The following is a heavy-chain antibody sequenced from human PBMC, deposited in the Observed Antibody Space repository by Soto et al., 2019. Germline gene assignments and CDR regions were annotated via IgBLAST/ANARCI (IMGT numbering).Heavy chain of an antibody. CDR2: IGSAGDP. Sequence: VGSLRLSCAASGFTFSSSDMHWVRQATGKGLEWVSGIGSAGDPYYADSVKGRFTISRDNSKNTLYLQMNSLRAEDTAVYYCAKDSNKYYYDSSGNFDYWGQGTLVTVSS. D-gene: IGHD3-22*01. CDR3: AKDSNKYYYDSSGNFDY. V-gene: IGHV3-13*05. J-gene: IGHJ4*02. CDR1: GFTFSSSD.